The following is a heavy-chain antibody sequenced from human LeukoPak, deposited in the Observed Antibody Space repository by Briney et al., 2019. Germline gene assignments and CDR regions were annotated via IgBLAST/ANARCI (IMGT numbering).Heavy chain of an antibody. CDR1: RFTFSSYA. Sequence: GGSLRLSCAASRFTFSSYAMSWVRQAPGKGLEWVSAISGSGGNTYYADSVKGRFTISRDNSRTTLYLQMNSLRAEDTAVYYCAKMDYGGNPFDYWGQGTLVTVSS. CDR3: AKMDYGGNPFDY. CDR2: ISGSGGNT. D-gene: IGHD4-23*01. V-gene: IGHV3-23*01. J-gene: IGHJ4*02.